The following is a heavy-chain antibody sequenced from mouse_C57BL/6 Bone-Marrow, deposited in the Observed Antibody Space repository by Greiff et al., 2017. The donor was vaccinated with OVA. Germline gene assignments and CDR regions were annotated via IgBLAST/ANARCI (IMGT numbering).Heavy chain of an antibody. J-gene: IGHJ3*01. D-gene: IGHD2-3*01. Sequence: EVQVVESGGGLVQPKGSLKLSCAASGFSFNTYAMNWVRQAPGKGLEWVARIRSKSNNYATYYADSVKDRFTISRDDSESMLYLQMNNLKTEDTAMYYCVRGGGFYDGYPFAYWGQGTLVTVSA. V-gene: IGHV10-1*01. CDR2: IRSKSNNYAT. CDR1: GFSFNTYA. CDR3: VRGGGFYDGYPFAY.